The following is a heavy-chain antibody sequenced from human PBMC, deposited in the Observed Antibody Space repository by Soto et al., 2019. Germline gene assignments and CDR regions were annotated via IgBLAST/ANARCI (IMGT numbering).Heavy chain of an antibody. Sequence: PGGSLRLSCAVCGFTFRAFAMYCVRQAPGKGLEWVALISYDGGNEDYAESVRGRFTISRDNSKNTLYLDMNSLSAEDSAVYFCAKGVVREPAYFDYWGQGTLVTVSS. CDR1: GFTFRAFA. CDR2: ISYDGGNE. V-gene: IGHV3-30*18. D-gene: IGHD3-10*01. CDR3: AKGVVREPAYFDY. J-gene: IGHJ4*02.